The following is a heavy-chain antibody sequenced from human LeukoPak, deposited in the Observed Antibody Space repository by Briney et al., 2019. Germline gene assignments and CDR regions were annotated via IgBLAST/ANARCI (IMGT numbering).Heavy chain of an antibody. CDR1: GFTFSPYA. V-gene: IGHV3-30-3*01. Sequence: GGSLRLSCEASGFTFSPYAMHWVRQAPGKGLEGVAVISYDGSNKYYADSVKGRFTISRDNSKKTMYLQMNSLRAEDTAVYCCAKGLGAVAGEAFDIWGQGTTVTVSS. J-gene: IGHJ3*02. D-gene: IGHD6-19*01. CDR3: AKGLGAVAGEAFDI. CDR2: ISYDGSNK.